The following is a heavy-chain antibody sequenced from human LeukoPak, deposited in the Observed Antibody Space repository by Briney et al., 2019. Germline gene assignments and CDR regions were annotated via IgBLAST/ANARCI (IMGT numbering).Heavy chain of an antibody. D-gene: IGHD6-13*01. V-gene: IGHV3-7*01. CDR3: ARDAGVAAAGSVFDY. CDR1: DFTFSSYW. Sequence: GGSLGLSRAASDFTFSSYWMAWVRQAPGKGLEWVANVKQDGSEKYYVDSVKGRFTISRDNPKNSLYLQMNSLRAEDTAVYYCARDAGVAAAGSVFDYWGQGTLVTVSS. J-gene: IGHJ4*02. CDR2: VKQDGSEK.